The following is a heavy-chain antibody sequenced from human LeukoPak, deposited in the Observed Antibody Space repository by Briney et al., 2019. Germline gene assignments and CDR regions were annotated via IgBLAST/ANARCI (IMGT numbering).Heavy chain of an antibody. CDR3: AKDIGQQLEYYFDY. J-gene: IGHJ4*02. CDR1: GFTFSSYS. D-gene: IGHD6-13*01. Sequence: PGGSLRLSCAASGFTFSSYSMNWVRQAPGKGLEWVSSISSSSSYIYYADSVKGRFTISRDNAKNSLYLQMNSLRAEDMALYYCAKDIGQQLEYYFDYWGQGTLVTVSS. CDR2: ISSSSSYI. V-gene: IGHV3-21*04.